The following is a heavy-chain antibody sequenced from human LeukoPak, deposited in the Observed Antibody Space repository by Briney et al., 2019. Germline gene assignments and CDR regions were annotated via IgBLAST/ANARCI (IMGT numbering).Heavy chain of an antibody. CDR3: ARDPYSGSYYYYYGMDV. D-gene: IGHD1-26*01. J-gene: IGHJ6*02. CDR2: IYTSGST. Sequence: SETLSLTCTVSGGSISSYYWSWIRQPAGKGLEWIGRIYTSGSTNYNPSLKSRVTISVDTSKNQFSLKLSSVTAADTAVYYCARDPYSGSYYYYYGMDVWGQGTTVTVSS. CDR1: GGSISSYY. V-gene: IGHV4-4*07.